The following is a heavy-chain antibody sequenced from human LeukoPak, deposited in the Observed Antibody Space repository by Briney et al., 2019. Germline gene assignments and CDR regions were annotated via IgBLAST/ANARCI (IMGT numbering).Heavy chain of an antibody. D-gene: IGHD3-10*01. CDR1: GGSISSYY. CDR3: ARVGYYGSGSYSTNWFDP. Sequence: PSETLSLTCTVSGGSISSYYWSWIRQPPGKGLEWIGYIYYSGSTNYNPSLKSRVTISVDTSKNQFSLKLSSVTAADTAVYYCARVGYYGSGSYSTNWFDPWGQGTLVTVSS. CDR2: IYYSGST. J-gene: IGHJ5*02. V-gene: IGHV4-59*01.